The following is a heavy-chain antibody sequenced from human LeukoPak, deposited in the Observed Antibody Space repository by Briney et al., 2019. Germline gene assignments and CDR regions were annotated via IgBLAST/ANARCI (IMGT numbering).Heavy chain of an antibody. CDR1: GFTFSSYS. Sequence: PGGSLRLSCAASGFTFSSYSMNWVRQAPGKGLEGVSSISSSSSYIYYADSVKGRFTISRDNAKNSLYLQMNSLRAEDTAVYYCARGGYCSGGSCYPNWFDPWGQGTLVTVSS. CDR3: ARGGYCSGGSCYPNWFDP. J-gene: IGHJ5*02. V-gene: IGHV3-21*01. CDR2: ISSSSSYI. D-gene: IGHD2-15*01.